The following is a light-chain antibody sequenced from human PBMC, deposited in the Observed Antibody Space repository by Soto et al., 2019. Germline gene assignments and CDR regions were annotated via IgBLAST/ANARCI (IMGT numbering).Light chain of an antibody. CDR2: GAS. CDR3: KQYNNWPQT. CDR1: QSVSIN. V-gene: IGKV3-15*01. Sequence: IMMKQSPATLSVASGGRATPSCRARQSVSINLAWYQQKPGQAPRLLIYGASTRATGIPARFSGSGSGTEFTLTISSLLSEDFAVYYCKQYNNWPQTFGQGTKVDIK. J-gene: IGKJ1*01.